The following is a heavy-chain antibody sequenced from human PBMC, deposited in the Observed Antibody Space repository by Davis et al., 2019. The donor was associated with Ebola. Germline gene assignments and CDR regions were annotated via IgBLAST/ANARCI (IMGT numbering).Heavy chain of an antibody. CDR1: GFTFSSYS. D-gene: IGHD5-18*01. V-gene: IGHV3-21*01. J-gene: IGHJ4*02. CDR3: ARGSPLRYSYGYFNY. CDR2: ISSSSSYI. Sequence: PGGSLRLSCAASGFTFSSYSMNWVRQAPGKGLEWVSSISSSSSYIYYADSVKGRFTISRDNAKNSLYLQMNSLRAEDTAVYYCARGSPLRYSYGYFNYWGQGTLVTVSS.